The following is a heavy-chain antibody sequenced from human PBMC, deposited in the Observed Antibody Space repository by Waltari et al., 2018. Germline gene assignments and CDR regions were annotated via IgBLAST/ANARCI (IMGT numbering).Heavy chain of an antibody. CDR2: IKQDGIGK. V-gene: IGHV3-7*01. J-gene: IGHJ4*02. Sequence: EVQLVESGGGLVQPGGSLRLSCAASGFTFSSYWMSWVRQAPGKGLEWVAIIKQDGIGKYYVDSVKGRFTISRDNAKNSLYLQMNSLRAEDTAVYYCARAGLFSGYDSFGSDWGQGTLVTVSS. CDR1: GFTFSSYW. CDR3: ARAGLFSGYDSFGSD. D-gene: IGHD5-12*01.